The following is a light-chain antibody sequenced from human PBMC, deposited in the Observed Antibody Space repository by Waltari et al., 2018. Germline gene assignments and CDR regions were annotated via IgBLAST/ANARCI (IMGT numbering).Light chain of an antibody. Sequence: DIQMTQSPSSLSASVEARVPITCRASQKISSYLNWYQQKPGTAPRLLIYGSSRLQSVVPSRFSGSGSGTDFTLTISSLQPEDFGTYYCQQTYTTPRTFGQGTKVETK. CDR2: GSS. V-gene: IGKV1-39*01. CDR1: QKISSY. CDR3: QQTYTTPRT. J-gene: IGKJ1*01.